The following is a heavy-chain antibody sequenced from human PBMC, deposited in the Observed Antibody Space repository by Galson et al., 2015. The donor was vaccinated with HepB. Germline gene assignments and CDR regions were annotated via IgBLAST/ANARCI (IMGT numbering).Heavy chain of an antibody. CDR1: GYTFTGYY. CDR2: INPNSGGT. V-gene: IGHV1-2*06. CDR3: ARDPHYGDYDLGAFDI. J-gene: IGHJ3*02. Sequence: SVKVSCKASGYTFTGYYMHWVRQAPGQGLEWMGRINPNSGGTNYAQKFQGRVTITADESTSTAYMELSSLRSEDTAVYYCARDPHYGDYDLGAFDIWGQGTMVTVSS. D-gene: IGHD4-17*01.